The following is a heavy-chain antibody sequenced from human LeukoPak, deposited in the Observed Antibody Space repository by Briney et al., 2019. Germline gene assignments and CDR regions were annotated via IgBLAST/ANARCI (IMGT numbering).Heavy chain of an antibody. CDR3: ARDLQVQRGDRFDP. V-gene: IGHV4-59*01. J-gene: IGHJ5*02. CDR1: GGSINSYY. Sequence: SETLSLTCTVSGGSINSYYWSWIRQPPGQGLEWIGYIHYRGSTNYNPSLKSRVTISLDTSQNLFSLKLTSVTAADTAVYYCARDLQVQRGDRFDPWGQGTLVTVSS. D-gene: IGHD3-16*01. CDR2: IHYRGST.